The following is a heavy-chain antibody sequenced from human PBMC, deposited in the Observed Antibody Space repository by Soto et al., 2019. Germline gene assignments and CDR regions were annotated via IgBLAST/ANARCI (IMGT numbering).Heavy chain of an antibody. Sequence: PSETLALNCAVYGGSFSGYFWGRIRQPPRKGLEWIGEINHSGSTNYNPSLKSRVTISVDTSKNQFSLKLSSVTAADTAVYYCARHRLSGSYYYYYGMDVWGQGTTVTVSS. V-gene: IGHV4-34*01. CDR3: ARHRLSGSYYYYYGMDV. CDR1: GGSFSGYF. J-gene: IGHJ6*02. CDR2: INHSGST. D-gene: IGHD1-26*01.